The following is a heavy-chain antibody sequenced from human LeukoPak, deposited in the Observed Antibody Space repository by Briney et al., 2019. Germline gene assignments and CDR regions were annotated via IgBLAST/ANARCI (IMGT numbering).Heavy chain of an antibody. D-gene: IGHD3-22*01. CDR2: ISWNSGSI. J-gene: IGHJ4*02. CDR3: AKVGDSSGYYNPYFDY. CDR1: GFTFDDYA. Sequence: PGGSLRLSCAASGFTFDDYAMHWVRQAPGKGLEWVSGISWNSGSIGYADSVKGRFTISRDSAKNSLYLQMNSLRAEDTALYYCAKVGDSSGYYNPYFDYWGQGTLVTVSS. V-gene: IGHV3-9*01.